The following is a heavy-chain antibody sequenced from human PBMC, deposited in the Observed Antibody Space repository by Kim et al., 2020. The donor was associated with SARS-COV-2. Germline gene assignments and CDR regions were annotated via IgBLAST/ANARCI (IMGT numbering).Heavy chain of an antibody. V-gene: IGHV3-33*01. D-gene: IGHD6-19*01. CDR3: ARDFGAIAVADHLVDY. J-gene: IGHJ4*02. CDR2: IWYDGSNK. Sequence: GGYLRLSCAASGFTFSSYGMHWVRQAPGKGLEWVAVIWYDGSNKYYADSVKGRFTISRDNSKNTLYLQMNSLRAEDTAVYYCARDFGAIAVADHLVDYWGQGTLVTVSS. CDR1: GFTFSSYG.